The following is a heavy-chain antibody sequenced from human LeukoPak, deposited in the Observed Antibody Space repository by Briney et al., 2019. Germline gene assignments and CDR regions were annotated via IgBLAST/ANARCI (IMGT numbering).Heavy chain of an antibody. CDR1: GFTFDDYT. CDR3: AKESHGSGDIDY. CDR2: ISWDGSST. Sequence: PGGSLRLSCVASGFTFDDYTMHWVRQTPAKGLEWVSLISWDGSSTHFADSVKGRFTVSRDNSKNSLYLQMSSLRTEDTAFYYCAKESHGSGDIDYWGQGTLVTVSS. D-gene: IGHD3-10*01. V-gene: IGHV3-43*01. J-gene: IGHJ4*02.